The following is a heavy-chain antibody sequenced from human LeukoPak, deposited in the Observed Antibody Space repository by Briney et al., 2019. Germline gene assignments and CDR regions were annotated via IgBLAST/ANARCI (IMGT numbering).Heavy chain of an antibody. J-gene: IGHJ6*03. CDR2: ILPIFGTA. CDR1: GGTFSSYA. D-gene: IGHD6-13*01. CDR3: ARDRGTAASFTNYKYYYMDV. V-gene: IGHV1-69*13. Sequence: ASVKVSCKASGGTFSSYAISWVRQAPGQGLEWMGGILPIFGTATYAQKFQDRVTFTADESTNTAYMDLSSLRSEDTAVYYCARDRGTAASFTNYKYYYMDVWGKGTTVTVS.